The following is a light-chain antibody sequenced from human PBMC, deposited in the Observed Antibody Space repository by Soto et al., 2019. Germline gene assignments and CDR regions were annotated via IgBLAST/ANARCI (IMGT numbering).Light chain of an antibody. Sequence: QTVVTQEPSLTVSPGGTVTLTFASSTGAVTSGYYPNWFQQRPGQAPRALIYSISNKHSWTPARFSGSLLGGKAALTLSGVQPEDEAEYYCLLYYGGAWVFGGGTKLTVL. CDR2: SIS. CDR1: TGAVTSGYY. J-gene: IGLJ3*02. CDR3: LLYYGGAWV. V-gene: IGLV7-43*01.